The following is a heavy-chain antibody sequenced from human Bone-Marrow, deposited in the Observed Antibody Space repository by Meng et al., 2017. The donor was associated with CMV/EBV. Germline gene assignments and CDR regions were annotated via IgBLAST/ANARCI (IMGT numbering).Heavy chain of an antibody. CDR1: GFSFDESG. CDR3: AKGGARSSSWYMDY. V-gene: IGHV3-23*03. CDR2: IYGATTST. D-gene: IGHD6-13*01. Sequence: GESLKISCAASGFSFDESGMSWVRQVPGKGLEWVSVIYGATTSTYYADSVKGRFTISRDDSKNTLYLQMNSLRVEDTAVYYCAKGGARSSSWYMDYWGQGTLVTVSS. J-gene: IGHJ4*02.